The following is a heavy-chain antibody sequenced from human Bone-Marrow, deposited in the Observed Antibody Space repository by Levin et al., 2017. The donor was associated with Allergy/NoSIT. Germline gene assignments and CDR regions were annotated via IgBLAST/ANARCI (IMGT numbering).Heavy chain of an antibody. CDR1: GGSISSSNW. D-gene: IGHD4-11*01. CDR3: ARGQGRDYKLSIRYYGMDV. CDR2: IYHSGST. Sequence: KPSETLSLTCAVSGGSISSSNWWSWVRQPPGKGLEWIGEIYHSGSTNYNPSLKSRVTISVDKSKNQFSLKLSSVTAADTAVYYCARGQGRDYKLSIRYYGMDVWGQGTTVTVSS. J-gene: IGHJ6*02. V-gene: IGHV4-4*02.